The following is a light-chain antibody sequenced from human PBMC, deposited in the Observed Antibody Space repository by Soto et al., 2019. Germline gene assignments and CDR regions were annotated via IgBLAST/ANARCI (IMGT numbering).Light chain of an antibody. V-gene: IGKV3-20*01. CDR1: QSISSSY. J-gene: IGKJ1*01. Sequence: EIVLTQSPGTLSLSPGERATLSCRASQSISSSYLAWFQQKPGQAPRLLIYGASTRATGIPDRFTGRGSGPDFSLTISSLDPEDFGVYYCQQYGISPRTCGQGTKVDIK. CDR2: GAS. CDR3: QQYGISPRT.